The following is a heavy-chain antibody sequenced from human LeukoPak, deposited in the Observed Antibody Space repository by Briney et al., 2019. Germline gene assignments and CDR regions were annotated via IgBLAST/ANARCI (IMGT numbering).Heavy chain of an antibody. J-gene: IGHJ3*02. V-gene: IGHV4-59*01. CDR1: GASISSFY. CDR3: ARGARAPDI. CDR2: IYYSGAT. Sequence: SETLSLTCTVSGASISSFYWTWIRQPPGKGLEWIGYIYYSGATNYNPSLKSRVTISVDTSKNQFSLKLSSVTAADTAVYYCARGARAPDIWGQGTMVTVSS. D-gene: IGHD4/OR15-4a*01.